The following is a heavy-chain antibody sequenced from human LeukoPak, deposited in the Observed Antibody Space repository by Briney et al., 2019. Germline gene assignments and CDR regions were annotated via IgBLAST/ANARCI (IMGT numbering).Heavy chain of an antibody. D-gene: IGHD2-2*01. CDR2: IWYDGSNK. CDR3: AKEDLYCSSTSCYDGGPRFDP. CDR1: GFTFSSYG. J-gene: IGHJ5*02. V-gene: IGHV3-33*06. Sequence: PGRSLRLSCAASGFTFSSYGMHRVRQAPGKGLEWVAVIWYDGSNKYYADSVKGRFTISRDNSKNTLYLQMNSLRAEDTAVYYCAKEDLYCSSTSCYDGGPRFDPWGQGTLVTVSS.